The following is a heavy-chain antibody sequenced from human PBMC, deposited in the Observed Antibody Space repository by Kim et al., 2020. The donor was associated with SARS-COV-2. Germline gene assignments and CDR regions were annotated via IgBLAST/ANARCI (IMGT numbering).Heavy chain of an antibody. D-gene: IGHD6-19*01. CDR1: GFTFSSYA. CDR3: ARDLSSGWYFDY. V-gene: IGHV3-30*04. CDR2: ISYDGSNK. Sequence: GGSLRLSCAASGFTFSSYAMHWVRRAPGKGLEWVAIISYDGSNKYYADSVKGRFTISRDNSKNTLYLQMNSLRAEDTAVYYCARDLSSGWYFDYWGQGTLVTVSS. J-gene: IGHJ4*02.